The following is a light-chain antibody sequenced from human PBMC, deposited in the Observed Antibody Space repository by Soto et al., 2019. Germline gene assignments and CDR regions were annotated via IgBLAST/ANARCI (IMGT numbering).Light chain of an antibody. CDR3: ASFTSSSTLV. V-gene: IGLV2-14*01. Sequence: QSALTQPASVSGSPGQSITISCTGTRSDIGRYNYVSWYQQHPGKAPKLMIYEVTYRPSGVSARFSGSKSGSTASLTISGLQAEDEAEYHCASFTSSSTLVFGGGTKLTVL. CDR2: EVT. J-gene: IGLJ2*01. CDR1: RSDIGRYNY.